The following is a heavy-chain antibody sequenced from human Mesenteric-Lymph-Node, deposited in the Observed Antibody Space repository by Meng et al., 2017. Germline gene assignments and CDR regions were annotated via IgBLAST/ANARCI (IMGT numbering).Heavy chain of an antibody. J-gene: IGHJ4*02. CDR2: IYHSGIT. Sequence: QLLLQESGTGLVKPSGTLPPTCTFSAGSISSSNWASWVRQPPGKWLEWIGKIYHSGITIYNPSLKSRVTMLVDNSKNQFSLKLNSMTAADTAVYYCARDPTGGEDHQRVWGQGTLVTVSS. D-gene: IGHD1-14*01. CDR1: AGSISSSNW. CDR3: ARDPTGGEDHQRV. V-gene: IGHV4-4*02.